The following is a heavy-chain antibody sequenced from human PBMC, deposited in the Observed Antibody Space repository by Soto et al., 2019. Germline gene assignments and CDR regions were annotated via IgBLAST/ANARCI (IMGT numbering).Heavy chain of an antibody. Sequence: PGGSLRLSCAASGFTFSSYAMSWVRQAPGKGLEWVSYISSSGTTIFYADSVKGRFTVSRDNAKNSLYLQMNSLRAEDTAVYYCASPTYYYDSSGPPAYWGQGTLVTVSS. CDR3: ASPTYYYDSSGPPAY. CDR2: ISSSGTTI. CDR1: GFTFSSYA. V-gene: IGHV3-48*01. D-gene: IGHD3-22*01. J-gene: IGHJ4*02.